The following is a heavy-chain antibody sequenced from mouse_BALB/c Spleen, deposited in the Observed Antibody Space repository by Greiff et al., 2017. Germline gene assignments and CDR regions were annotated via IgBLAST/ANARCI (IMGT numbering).Heavy chain of an antibody. D-gene: IGHD2-1*01. Sequence: EVQGVESGPELVKPGASVKMSCKASGYTFTSYVMHWVKQKPGQGLEWIGYINPYNDGTKYNEKFKGKATLTSDKSSSTAYMELSSLTSEDSAVYYCASNYGNYVFYAMDYWGQGTSVTVSS. V-gene: IGHV1-14*01. J-gene: IGHJ4*01. CDR2: INPYNDGT. CDR3: ASNYGNYVFYAMDY. CDR1: GYTFTSYV.